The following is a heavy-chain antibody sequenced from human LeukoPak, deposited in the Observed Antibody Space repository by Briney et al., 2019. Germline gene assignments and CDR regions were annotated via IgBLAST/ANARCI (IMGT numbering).Heavy chain of an antibody. CDR2: ISYDGSNK. Sequence: WGSLRLSCAASGFTFSSYGMHWVREAPGKGLEWVAVISYDGSNKYYADSVKGRFTISRDNSKNTLYLQLDSLSPEDTAVYYCAKINQPFGSGSYFYYYGMGVWGQGTTVTVSS. CDR3: AKINQPFGSGSYFYYYGMGV. CDR1: GFTFSSYG. V-gene: IGHV3-30*18. J-gene: IGHJ6*02. D-gene: IGHD3-10*01.